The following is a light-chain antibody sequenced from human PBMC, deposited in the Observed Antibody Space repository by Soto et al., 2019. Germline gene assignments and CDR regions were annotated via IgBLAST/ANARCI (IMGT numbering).Light chain of an antibody. Sequence: EIVLTQSPGTLSLSPGERATLSCRASQSVSNNYLAWYQQKPGQAPRLLIYGASNRATGIPDRFSGSGSGTEFTLTISSLQSEDFAVYYCQQYGSSPGTFGQGTKVDI. CDR1: QSVSNNY. J-gene: IGKJ1*01. CDR2: GAS. V-gene: IGKV3-20*01. CDR3: QQYGSSPGT.